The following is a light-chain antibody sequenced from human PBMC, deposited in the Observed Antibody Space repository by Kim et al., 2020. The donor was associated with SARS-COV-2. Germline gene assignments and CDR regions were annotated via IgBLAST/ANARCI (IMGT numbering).Light chain of an antibody. CDR3: QSYDISNVI. V-gene: IGLV6-57*03. CDR1: SANIADNY. CDR2: EDS. Sequence: GNTVTLYCPRTSANIADNYVQWYQQRPGSAPTIVIYEDSERPSGVPDRFSGSIDTSSSSASLTISGLKTEDEADYYCQSYDISNVIFGGGTQLTVL. J-gene: IGLJ2*01.